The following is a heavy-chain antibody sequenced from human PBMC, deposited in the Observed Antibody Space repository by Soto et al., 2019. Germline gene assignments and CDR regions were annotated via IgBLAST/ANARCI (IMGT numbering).Heavy chain of an antibody. CDR3: ARRGNPLMDA. V-gene: IGHV1-18*01. Sequence: QVQVVQSGGEMKKPGASVKVSCKPSAYNLAGDGFTWVRQAPGQGLEWMGWVNVHSGDTNYAQKFQDRFSLTTDTSTRTVYIELRNLRSDDTAVYYCARRGNPLMDAWGQGTTVIVSS. CDR1: AYNLAGDG. J-gene: IGHJ6*02. CDR2: VNVHSGDT.